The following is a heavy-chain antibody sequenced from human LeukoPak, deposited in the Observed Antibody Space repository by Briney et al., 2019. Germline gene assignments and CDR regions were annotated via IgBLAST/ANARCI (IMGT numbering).Heavy chain of an antibody. CDR2: NSGSGGST. V-gene: IGHV3-23*01. Sequence: GGSLRLSCAASGFTFSSYAMRWVRQAPGKGLEGVSANSGSGGSTYSADSVKGRLTISRDNSKKTLYLQMNSLRAEDTAVYYCAKVDTAMVHPLFDYWGQGTLVTVSS. D-gene: IGHD5-18*01. CDR1: GFTFSSYA. J-gene: IGHJ4*02. CDR3: AKVDTAMVHPLFDY.